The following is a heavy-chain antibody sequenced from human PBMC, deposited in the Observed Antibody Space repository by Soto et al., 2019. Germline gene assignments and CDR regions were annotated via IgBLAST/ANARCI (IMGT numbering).Heavy chain of an antibody. CDR3: ARDYGSGSYLDAFDI. V-gene: IGHV3-21*01. Sequence: LSLTCAASGFTFSSYSMNWVRQAPGKGLEWVSSISSSSSYIYYADSVKGRFTISRDNAKNSLYLQMNSLRAEDTAVYYCARDYGSGSYLDAFDIWGQGTMVTVSS. J-gene: IGHJ3*02. CDR2: ISSSSSYI. D-gene: IGHD3-10*01. CDR1: GFTFSSYS.